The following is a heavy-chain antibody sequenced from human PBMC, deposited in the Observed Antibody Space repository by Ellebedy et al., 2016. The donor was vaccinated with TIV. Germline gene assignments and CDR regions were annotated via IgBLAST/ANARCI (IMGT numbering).Heavy chain of an antibody. CDR1: GFMFSAYG. V-gene: IGHV3-30*03. CDR3: ARARIEGGNWFDP. J-gene: IGHJ5*02. D-gene: IGHD1-26*01. Sequence: PGGSLRLSCAASGFMFSAYGVHWVRQAPGKGLEWVGAVSHDGTNKYYTDSVKGRFTISRDISKNTLYLQMNSLRAEDTAVYYCARARIEGGNWFDPWGQGTLVTVSS. CDR2: VSHDGTNK.